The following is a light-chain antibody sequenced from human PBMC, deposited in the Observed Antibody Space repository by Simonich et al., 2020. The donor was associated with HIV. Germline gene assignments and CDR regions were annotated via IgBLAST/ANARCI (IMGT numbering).Light chain of an antibody. CDR2: KDT. V-gene: IGLV3-25*03. J-gene: IGLJ3*02. CDR1: ALPNQY. CDR3: QSADSSGTYRV. Sequence: SYELTQQPSVSVSPGQTARIPCSGDALPNQYAYWFQQKPGQATVLIKCKDTERPSGIPERFSGSSSGTSVTLTISGVQAEDEADYYCQSADSSGTYRVFGGGTKLTVL.